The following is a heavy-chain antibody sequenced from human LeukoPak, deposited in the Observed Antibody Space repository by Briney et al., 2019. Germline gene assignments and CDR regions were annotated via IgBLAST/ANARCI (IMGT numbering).Heavy chain of an antibody. CDR2: IILIFGTA. D-gene: IGHD3-10*01. V-gene: IGHV1-69*13. Sequence: ASVKVSCTASAAAFSIYAYSWVRQPPGQGLGWMGGIILIFGTANYAQKFQGRVTITADESTSTAYMELSSLRSEDTAVYYCARDPGTQSPHITMVRGVRYYYYGMDVWGQGTTVTVSS. J-gene: IGHJ6*02. CDR1: AAAFSIYA. CDR3: ARDPGTQSPHITMVRGVRYYYYGMDV.